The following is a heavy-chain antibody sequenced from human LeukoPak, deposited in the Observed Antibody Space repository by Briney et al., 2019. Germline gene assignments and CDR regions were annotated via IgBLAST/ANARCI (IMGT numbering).Heavy chain of an antibody. V-gene: IGHV1-2*02. D-gene: IGHD3-3*01. CDR1: GYTFTGYY. J-gene: IGHJ4*02. Sequence: ASVNVSCKASGYTFTGYYIHWVRQAPGQGLEWMGWVNPNSGGTQSAQKFQGRVTMTRDTSITTAYMELSRLTSDDTAVYYCARLANTVFGVMPYFFDFWGQGTLVTVSS. CDR3: ARLANTVFGVMPYFFDF. CDR2: VNPNSGGT.